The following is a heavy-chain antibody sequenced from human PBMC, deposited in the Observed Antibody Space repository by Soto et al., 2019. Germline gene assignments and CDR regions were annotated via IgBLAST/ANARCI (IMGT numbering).Heavy chain of an antibody. Sequence: PSETLSLTCTVSGGSISSGDYYWSWIRQPPGKGLEWIGYIYYSGSTYYNPSLKSRVTISVDTSKNQFSLKLSSVTAADTAVYYCAREDYSYNWFDPWGQGTLVTVSS. J-gene: IGHJ5*02. V-gene: IGHV4-30-4*01. CDR3: AREDYSYNWFDP. D-gene: IGHD4-4*01. CDR2: IYYSGST. CDR1: GGSISSGDYY.